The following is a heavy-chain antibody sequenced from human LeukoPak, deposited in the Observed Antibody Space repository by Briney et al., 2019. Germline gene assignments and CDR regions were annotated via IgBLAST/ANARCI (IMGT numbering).Heavy chain of an antibody. Sequence: GGSLRLSCAASGFTFSSYEMNWVRQAPGKGLEWVSYISSSGSTIYYADSVKGRFTISRDNAKNSLYLRMNSLRAEDTAVYYCARGWRDIVVVPAAVEPMVDYWGQGTLVTVSS. J-gene: IGHJ4*02. CDR2: ISSSGSTI. CDR3: ARGWRDIVVVPAAVEPMVDY. CDR1: GFTFSSYE. D-gene: IGHD2-2*01. V-gene: IGHV3-48*03.